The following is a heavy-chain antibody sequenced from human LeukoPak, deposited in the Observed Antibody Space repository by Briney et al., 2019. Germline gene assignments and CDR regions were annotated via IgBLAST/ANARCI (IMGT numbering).Heavy chain of an antibody. CDR1: GGSISSSSYY. J-gene: IGHJ4*02. CDR2: IYYSGST. CDR3: ARGTVTAYYFDY. V-gene: IGHV4-39*07. Sequence: SETLSLTCTVSGGSISSSSYYWGWIRQPPGKGLEWIGSIYYSGSTNYNPSLKSRVTISVDKSKNQFSLKLSSVTAADTAVYYCARGTVTAYYFDYWGQGPLVTVS. D-gene: IGHD4-17*01.